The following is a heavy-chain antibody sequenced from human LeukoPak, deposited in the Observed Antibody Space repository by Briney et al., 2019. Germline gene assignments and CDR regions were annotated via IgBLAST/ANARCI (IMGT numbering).Heavy chain of an antibody. D-gene: IGHD1-26*01. J-gene: IGHJ5*02. CDR2: ISSSSSYI. CDR1: GFTFSSYS. CDR3: AREIVGATRENWFDP. V-gene: IGHV3-21*01. Sequence: GGSLRLSCAASGFTFSSYSMNWVRQAPGKGLEWVSSISSSSSYIYYADSVKGRFTISRDNAENSLYLQMNSLRAEDTAVYYCAREIVGATRENWFDPWGQGTLVTVSS.